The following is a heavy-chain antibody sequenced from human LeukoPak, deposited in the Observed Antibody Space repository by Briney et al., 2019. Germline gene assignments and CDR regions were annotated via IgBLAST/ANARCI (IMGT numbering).Heavy chain of an antibody. CDR2: IRSKANNYAT. D-gene: IGHD2-21*02. Sequence: GGSLRLSCAASGFTFSGSAMHWVRQASGTGLEWVGRIRSKANNYATAYAASVKGRFTISRDDSKSTAFLQMNSLKTEDTAVYYCATRGVTPDYYDMDVWGQGTTVTVSS. J-gene: IGHJ6*02. V-gene: IGHV3-73*01. CDR1: GFTFSGSA. CDR3: ATRGVTPDYYDMDV.